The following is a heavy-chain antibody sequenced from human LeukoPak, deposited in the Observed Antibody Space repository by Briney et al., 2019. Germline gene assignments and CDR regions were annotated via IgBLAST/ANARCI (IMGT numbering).Heavy chain of an antibody. J-gene: IGHJ1*01. V-gene: IGHV3-53*01. CDR3: AKDLAVGATSAEYFQH. D-gene: IGHD1-26*01. Sequence: GGSLRLSCAASGFTVSSNYMSWVRQAPGKGLEWVSVIYSGGSTYYADSVKGRFTISRDNSKNTLYLQMNSLRAEDTAVYYCAKDLAVGATSAEYFQHWGQGTLVTVSS. CDR2: IYSGGST. CDR1: GFTVSSNY.